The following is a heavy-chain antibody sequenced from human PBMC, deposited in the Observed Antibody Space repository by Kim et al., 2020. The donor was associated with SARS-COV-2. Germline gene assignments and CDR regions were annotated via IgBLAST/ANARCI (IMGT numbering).Heavy chain of an antibody. CDR2: ISYDGSNK. D-gene: IGHD2-21*02. V-gene: IGHV3-30*12. J-gene: IGHJ2*01. CDR3: ARGIVVVTARRSPSSRYF. CDR1: GFTFSSYG. Sequence: GSLRLSCAASGFTFSSYGMHWVRQAPGKGLEWVAVISYDGSNKYYADSVKGRFTISRDNSKNTLYLQMNSLRAEDTAVYYCARGIVVVTARRSPSSRYF.